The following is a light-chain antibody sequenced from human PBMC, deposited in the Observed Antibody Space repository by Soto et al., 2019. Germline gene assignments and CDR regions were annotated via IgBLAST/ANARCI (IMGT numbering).Light chain of an antibody. Sequence: QSALTQPASVSGSPGQSIAISCTGSNGDVGGYKYVSSYQPHPGKAPKLLIFGVSNRPARVSNRFSGYTSGNTASLTISGLQAEDEADYYCSSYKGSSTVFGGGTKLTVL. J-gene: IGLJ3*02. V-gene: IGLV2-14*03. CDR3: SSYKGSSTV. CDR2: GVS. CDR1: NGDVGGYKY.